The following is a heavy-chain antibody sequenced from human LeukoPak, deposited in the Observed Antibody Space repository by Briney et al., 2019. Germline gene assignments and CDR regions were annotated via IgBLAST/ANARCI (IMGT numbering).Heavy chain of an antibody. CDR3: ARARFWDYYYYMDV. J-gene: IGHJ6*03. D-gene: IGHD3-16*01. Sequence: SETLSLTCTVSGSSISSRSYYWGWIRQPPGKGLEWIGSIYYSGSTYYNPSLKSRVTISVDTSKNQFSLKLSSVTAADTAVYYCARARFWDYYYYMDVWGKGTTVTVSS. CDR1: GSSISSRSYY. V-gene: IGHV4-39*01. CDR2: IYYSGST.